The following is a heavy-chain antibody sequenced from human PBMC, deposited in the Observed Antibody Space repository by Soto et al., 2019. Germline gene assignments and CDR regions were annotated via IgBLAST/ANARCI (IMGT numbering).Heavy chain of an antibody. J-gene: IGHJ4*02. D-gene: IGHD2-8*02. Sequence: QLQLQESGSGLVKPSQTLSLTCAVSGGSISSGGYSWSWIRQPPGKGLEWIWYIYHSGSTYYNPSLKSRVTLSVDRSKNQFSLKLSSVTAADTAVYYCASDHWSGPIDYWGQGTLVTVSS. CDR2: IYHSGST. CDR1: GGSISSGGYS. CDR3: ASDHWSGPIDY. V-gene: IGHV4-30-2*01.